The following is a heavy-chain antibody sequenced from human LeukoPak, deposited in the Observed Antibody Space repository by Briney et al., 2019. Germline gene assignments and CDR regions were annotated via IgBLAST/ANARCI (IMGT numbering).Heavy chain of an antibody. Sequence: SETLSLTCSVSGGSLSNYYRSWVRQPPGEGLEWIGYKYTSGSTNYSPSLMGRVTISEDMAKNQISLRLTCVTAADTAVYYRARTRPPAGPQYYYGMDVWSQGTPVTVSS. CDR3: ARTRPPAGPQYYYGMDV. V-gene: IGHV4-4*09. CDR1: GGSLSNYY. D-gene: IGHD2-2*01. CDR2: KYTSGST. J-gene: IGHJ6*02.